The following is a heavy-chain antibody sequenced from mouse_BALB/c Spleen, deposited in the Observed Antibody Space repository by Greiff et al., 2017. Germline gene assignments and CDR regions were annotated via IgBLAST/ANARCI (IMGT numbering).Heavy chain of an antibody. CDR3: ANYYGSSYLFAY. V-gene: IGHV3-2*02. CDR2: ISYSGST. J-gene: IGHJ3*01. D-gene: IGHD1-1*01. CDR1: GYSITSDYA. Sequence: EVQLQESGPGLVKPSQSLSLTCTVTGYSITSDYAWNWIRQFPGNKLEWMGYISYSGSTSYNPSLKSRISITRDTSKNQFFLQLNSVTTEDTATYYCANYYGSSYLFAYWGQGTLVNVSA.